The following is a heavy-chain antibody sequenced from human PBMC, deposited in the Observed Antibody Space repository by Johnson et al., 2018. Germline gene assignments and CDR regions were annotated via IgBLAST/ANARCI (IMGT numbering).Heavy chain of an antibody. CDR3: ASAQIVVVTAAYAFDI. D-gene: IGHD2-21*02. V-gene: IGHV3-30*03. Sequence: VQLVESGGGVVQPGRSLRLSCAASGFTFSVYVMYWVRQAPGKGLEWVAGISYDGGNTYYADSVKGRFTISRDNSKNTLYLQMNSLRAEDTAVYYCASAQIVVVTAAYAFDIWGQGTMVTVSS. CDR1: GFTFSVYV. J-gene: IGHJ3*02. CDR2: ISYDGGNT.